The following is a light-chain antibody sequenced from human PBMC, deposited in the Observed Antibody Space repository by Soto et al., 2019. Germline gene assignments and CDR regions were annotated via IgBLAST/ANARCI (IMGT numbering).Light chain of an antibody. CDR2: EVI. CDR1: SSDVGSYNL. Sequence: QSVLTQPASVSGSPGQSITISCTGTSSDVGSYNLVSWYQQHPGKAPQLMIYEVIKRPSGVSNRFSGSKSGNTASLIISGLQAEDEADYYCCSFAGISTLVFGGGTKLTVL. V-gene: IGLV2-23*02. J-gene: IGLJ3*02. CDR3: CSFAGISTLV.